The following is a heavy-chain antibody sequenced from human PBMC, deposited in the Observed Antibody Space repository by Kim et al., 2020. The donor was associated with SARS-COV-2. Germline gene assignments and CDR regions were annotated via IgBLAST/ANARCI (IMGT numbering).Heavy chain of an antibody. V-gene: IGHV3-21*01. Sequence: VKGRFTISRDNAKNSLYLKMNSLRAEDTAVYYCARDARDIVVVPAAIFDYWGQGTLVTVSS. D-gene: IGHD2-2*02. CDR3: ARDARDIVVVPAAIFDY. J-gene: IGHJ4*02.